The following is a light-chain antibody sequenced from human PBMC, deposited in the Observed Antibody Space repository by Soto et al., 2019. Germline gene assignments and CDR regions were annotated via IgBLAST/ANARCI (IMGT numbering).Light chain of an antibody. CDR2: GAS. CDR1: QSVGRNF. Sequence: IVLTQSPGTLSLSPGESTTLSCRASQSVGRNFLAWYQQKPGRAPRLLIHGASYRATGVPDRFSGSGSETDFTLTISRLEPEDFAVYYCHQYAASPLTFGGGTKVEIK. CDR3: HQYAASPLT. V-gene: IGKV3-20*01. J-gene: IGKJ4*01.